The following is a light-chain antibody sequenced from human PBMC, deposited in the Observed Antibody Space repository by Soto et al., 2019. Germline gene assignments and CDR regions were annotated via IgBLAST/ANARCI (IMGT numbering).Light chain of an antibody. V-gene: IGKV1-5*03. CDR3: QHYNSYSEA. J-gene: IGKJ1*01. CDR1: QTIGSW. Sequence: DIQMTQSPSTLSGSVAYRVTITCRASQTIGSWLAWYQQKPGKAPKLLIYKASTLKSGVPSRFSGSGSGTEFTLTISSLQPDDFATYYCQHYNSYSEAFGQGTKVDI. CDR2: KAS.